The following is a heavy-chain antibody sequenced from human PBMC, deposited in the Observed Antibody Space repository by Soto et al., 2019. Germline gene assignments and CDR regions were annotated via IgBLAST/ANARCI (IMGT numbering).Heavy chain of an antibody. J-gene: IGHJ5*02. CDR2: IIPIFGTA. CDR1: GGTFSSYA. CDR3: ARERGGSGNWFDP. D-gene: IGHD1-26*01. Sequence: SVKVSCKASGGTFSSYALSWVRPAPGQGLEWMGGIIPIFGTANYAQKFQGRVTITADESTSTADMELSSLRSEDTAVYYCARERGGSGNWFDPWGHGTRVTVSS. V-gene: IGHV1-69*13.